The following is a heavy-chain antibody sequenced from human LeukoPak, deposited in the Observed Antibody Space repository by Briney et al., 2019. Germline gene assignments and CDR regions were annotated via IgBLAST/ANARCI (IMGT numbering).Heavy chain of an antibody. CDR3: TRDAGTYDWLDP. J-gene: IGHJ5*02. Sequence: GGSLRLSCAASGFTFSDCSIHWVRQASGKGLEWVGLIDKKTKNYETAYAASVRGRFTISRDDSQNTAYLQMYSLETEDTALYYCTRDAGTYDWLDPWGQGTLVTVSS. CDR2: IDKKTKNYET. D-gene: IGHD1-26*01. CDR1: GFTFSDCS. V-gene: IGHV3-73*01.